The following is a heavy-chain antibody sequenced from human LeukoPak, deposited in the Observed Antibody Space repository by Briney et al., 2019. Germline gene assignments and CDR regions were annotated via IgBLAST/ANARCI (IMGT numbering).Heavy chain of an antibody. J-gene: IGHJ4*02. Sequence: PGGSLRLSCAASGFTFSSYGMSGVRQAPGKGPQWVSAITGSGGTTYYADSVKGRFTISRDNPKNTLYLQMNSLRGEDTAVYYWAKIQGFFDDWGQGNLVTVSS. CDR3: AKIQGFFDD. CDR2: ITGSGGTT. CDR1: GFTFSSYG. V-gene: IGHV3-23*01.